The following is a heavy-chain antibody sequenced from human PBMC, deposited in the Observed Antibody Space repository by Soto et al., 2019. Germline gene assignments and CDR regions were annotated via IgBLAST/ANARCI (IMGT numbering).Heavy chain of an antibody. CDR2: INAGNGNT. CDR3: ARETYDFWSGYNWFDP. J-gene: IGHJ5*02. D-gene: IGHD3-3*01. CDR1: GYTFTSYA. Sequence: QVQLVQSGAEVKKPGASVKVSCKASGYTFTSYAMHWVRQAPGQRLEWMVWINAGNGNTKYSQKFQGRVTITRDTSASTAYMELSSLRSEDTAVYYCARETYDFWSGYNWFDPWGQGTLVTVSS. V-gene: IGHV1-3*01.